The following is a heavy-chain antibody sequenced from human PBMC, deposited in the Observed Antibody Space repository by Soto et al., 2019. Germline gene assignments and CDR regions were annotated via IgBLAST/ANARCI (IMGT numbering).Heavy chain of an antibody. CDR1: GFSFSTSGMC. D-gene: IGHD3-22*01. J-gene: IGHJ4*02. CDR2: IDWDDDK. CDR3: ARNFYDTGNHYARIDY. Sequence: SGPTLVNPTQTLTLTCTFSGFSFSTSGMCVSWIRQPPGKALEWLALIDWDDDKFYLTSLKTRLTISRDTSKNQVVLTMTNMDPLDTATYYCARNFYDTGNHYARIDYWGPGTLGTVSS. V-gene: IGHV2-70*01.